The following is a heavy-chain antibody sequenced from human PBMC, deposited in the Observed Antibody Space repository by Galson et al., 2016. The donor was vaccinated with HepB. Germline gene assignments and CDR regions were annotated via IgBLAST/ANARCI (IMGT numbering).Heavy chain of an antibody. D-gene: IGHD1-14*01. CDR2: VSFGGKEQ. Sequence: SLRLSCAAFQFSLSNFGMHWVRQAPGQGLEWVAMVSFGGKEQYYQDSVKGRFTISRDISKNTVSLHMNSLRPEDTAVYYCAKDLWNQRWTNYFDLWGQGILVTVSS. CDR1: QFSLSNFG. V-gene: IGHV3-30*18. J-gene: IGHJ4*02. CDR3: AKDLWNQRWTNYFDL.